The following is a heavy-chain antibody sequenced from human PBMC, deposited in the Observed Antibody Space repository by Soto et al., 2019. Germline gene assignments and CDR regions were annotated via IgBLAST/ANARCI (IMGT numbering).Heavy chain of an antibody. J-gene: IGHJ5*02. Sequence: ASVKVSCTTSGYTFTGYHIHWVRQAPGQGLEWMGWINTNTGDTNYAQKFQGWVTMTRDTSINTAYVQLSRLTSDDTAVYYCARWVGASNWFDPWGQGTLVTVSS. V-gene: IGHV1-2*04. CDR1: GYTFTGYH. CDR2: INTNTGDT. CDR3: ARWVGASNWFDP. D-gene: IGHD1-26*01.